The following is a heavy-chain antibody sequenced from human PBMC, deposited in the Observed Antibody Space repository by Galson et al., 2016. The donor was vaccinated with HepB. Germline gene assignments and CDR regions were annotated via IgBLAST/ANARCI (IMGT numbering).Heavy chain of an antibody. V-gene: IGHV3-64D*06. CDR2: VSADGFAT. D-gene: IGHD1-1*01. CDR1: GFTFNNYP. J-gene: IGHJ4*02. Sequence: SLRLSCAASGFTFNNYPMHWVRQAPGKGLEYVSTVSADGFATYYADSVKGRFTISRDNSKNTQYLQMSSLRPEDTALYYCVKDRGCPNCRYDYWGQGALVTVSS. CDR3: VKDRGCPNCRYDY.